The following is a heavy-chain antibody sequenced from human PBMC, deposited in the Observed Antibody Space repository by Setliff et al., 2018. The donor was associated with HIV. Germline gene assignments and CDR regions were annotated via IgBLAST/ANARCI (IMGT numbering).Heavy chain of an antibody. D-gene: IGHD3-3*01. CDR3: ARLQFLEGYFLDV. CDR2: IYPGDSTI. Sequence: PGESLKISCKASGYSFTNYWIGWVRQMPGEGLEWMGVIYPGDSTIRYGPSFQGQVTISADRSITTAYLQWSSLTTSDTAMYYCARLQFLEGYFLDVWGTGTTVTVSS. V-gene: IGHV5-51*01. CDR1: GYSFTNYW. J-gene: IGHJ6*03.